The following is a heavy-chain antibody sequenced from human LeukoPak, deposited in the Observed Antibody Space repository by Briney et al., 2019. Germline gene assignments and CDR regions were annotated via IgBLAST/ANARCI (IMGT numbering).Heavy chain of an antibody. J-gene: IGHJ4*02. V-gene: IGHV4-34*01. Sequence: PSETLSLTCAVYGGSFSGYYWSWIRQPPGKGLEWIGEINHSGSTNYNPSLKSRVTISVDTSKNRFSLKLSSVTAADTAVYYCAGLVVVAATPYGDYFDYWGQGTLVTVSS. CDR3: AGLVVVAATPYGDYFDY. D-gene: IGHD2-15*01. CDR2: INHSGST. CDR1: GGSFSGYY.